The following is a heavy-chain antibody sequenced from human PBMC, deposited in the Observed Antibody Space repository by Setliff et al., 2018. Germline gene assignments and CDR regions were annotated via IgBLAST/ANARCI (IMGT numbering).Heavy chain of an antibody. V-gene: IGHV2-5*02. J-gene: IGHJ5*02. D-gene: IGHD6-6*01. CDR2: VYWDGDQ. CDR3: ALRRGNEWHLVRWFDP. CDR1: GFSLNTTGEG. Sequence: SGPTLVNPTQTLTLTCTFSGFSLNTTGEGVGWIRQPPGKALEWLALVYWDGDQRYSPSLNSRLSITEDSSKSQVFLTMTNMDPVDTATYYCALRRGNEWHLVRWFDPWGPGIQVTVSS.